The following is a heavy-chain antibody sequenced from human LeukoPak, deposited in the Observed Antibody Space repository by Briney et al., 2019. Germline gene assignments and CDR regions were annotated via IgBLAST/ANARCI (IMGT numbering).Heavy chain of an antibody. CDR2: INWKSGSI. V-gene: IGHV3-9*01. J-gene: IGHJ5*02. CDR1: GFTFDDYA. D-gene: IGHD6-13*01. Sequence: PGRSLRLSCAASGFTFDDYAMHWVRQTPGKGLEWVSGINWKSGSIGYADSVKGRFTISRDNAKNSLYLQMNSLRAEDTAVYYCASQASSSWYGNWFDPWGQGTLVTVSS. CDR3: ASQASSSWYGNWFDP.